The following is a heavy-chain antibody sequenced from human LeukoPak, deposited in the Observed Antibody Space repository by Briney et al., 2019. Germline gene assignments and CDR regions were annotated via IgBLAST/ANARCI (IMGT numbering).Heavy chain of an antibody. CDR1: GSSISSGDYY. D-gene: IGHD6-13*01. Sequence: SETLSLTCTVSGSSISSGDYYWSWVRQPPGKGLEWIGYIYYSGSTYYNPSLKSRVTISVDTSKNQFSLKLSSVTAADTAVYYCARVVRSSSSWYFDYWGQGTLVTVSS. CDR3: ARVVRSSSSWYFDY. CDR2: IYYSGST. V-gene: IGHV4-30-4*01. J-gene: IGHJ4*02.